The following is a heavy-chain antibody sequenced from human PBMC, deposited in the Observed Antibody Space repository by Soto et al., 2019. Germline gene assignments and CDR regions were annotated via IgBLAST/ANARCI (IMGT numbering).Heavy chain of an antibody. CDR1: GFPFSKFA. Sequence: HPGGSLRLSCAASGFPFSKFAMNWVRLPPGKGLEWVSGISDSGHNVVYAESVRGRFTISRDNSKNILYLQMDRLTVDDSAVYFCAKQFVDVWGQGTTVTVSS. CDR2: ISDSGHNV. V-gene: IGHV3-23*01. J-gene: IGHJ6*02. CDR3: AKQFVDV.